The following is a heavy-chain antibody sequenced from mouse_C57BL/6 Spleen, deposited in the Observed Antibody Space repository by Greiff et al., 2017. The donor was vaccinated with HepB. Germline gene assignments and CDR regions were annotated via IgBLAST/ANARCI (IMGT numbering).Heavy chain of an antibody. Sequence: QVQLQQPGAELVMPGASVKLSCKASGYTFTSYWMHWVKQRPGQGLEWIGEIDPSDSYTNYNQKFKGKSTLTVDKSSSTAYMQLSSLTSEDSAVYYCARPYATVPYCFDYWGQGTTLTVSS. D-gene: IGHD1-1*01. CDR3: ARPYATVPYCFDY. CDR1: GYTFTSYW. CDR2: IDPSDSYT. V-gene: IGHV1-69*01. J-gene: IGHJ2*01.